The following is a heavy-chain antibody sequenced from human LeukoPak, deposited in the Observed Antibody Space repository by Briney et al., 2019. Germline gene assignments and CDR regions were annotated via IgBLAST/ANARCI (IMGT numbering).Heavy chain of an antibody. CDR3: ARDQISAAEENDAFDI. Sequence: GASVKVSCKASGGTFSSYAISWVRQAPGQGLEWMGIINPSGGSTSYAQKFQGRVTMTRDMSTSTVYMELSSLRSEDTAVYYCARDQISAAEENDAFDIWGQGTMVTVSS. D-gene: IGHD6-13*01. CDR1: GGTFSSYA. CDR2: INPSGGST. J-gene: IGHJ3*02. V-gene: IGHV1-46*01.